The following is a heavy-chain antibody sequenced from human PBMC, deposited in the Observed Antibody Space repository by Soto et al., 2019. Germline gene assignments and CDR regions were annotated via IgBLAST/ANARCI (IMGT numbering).Heavy chain of an antibody. CDR3: AKVGGITMIVVVHFDY. J-gene: IGHJ4*02. D-gene: IGHD3-22*01. V-gene: IGHV3-23*01. CDR1: GFTFSSYA. CDR2: ISGSGGST. Sequence: EVQLLESGGGLVQPGGSLRLSCAASGFTFSSYAMSWVRQAPGKGLEWVSAISGSGGSTYYADSVKGRFTISRDNSKNTLYLQMNSLRAEDTVVYYCAKVGGITMIVVVHFDYWGQGTLVTVSS.